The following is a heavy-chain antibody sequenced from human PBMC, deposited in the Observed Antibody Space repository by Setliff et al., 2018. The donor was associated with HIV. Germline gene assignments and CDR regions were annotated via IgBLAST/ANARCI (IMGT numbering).Heavy chain of an antibody. J-gene: IGHJ4*02. V-gene: IGHV4-61*02. D-gene: IGHD6-19*01. CDR2: FDSSGGT. Sequence: PSETLSLTCTVSGDSVRSSRYYWSWIRQPAGMGLEWIGRFDSSGGTDYNPSLKSRVTISKDTSKNQLSLKLTSVTAADTAVYFCAGDYAGSGRPFDYWGQGTLVTVPQ. CDR1: GDSVRSSRYY. CDR3: AGDYAGSGRPFDY.